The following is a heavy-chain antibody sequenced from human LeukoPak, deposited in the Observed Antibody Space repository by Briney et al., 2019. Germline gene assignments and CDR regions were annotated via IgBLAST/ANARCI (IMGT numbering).Heavy chain of an antibody. Sequence: SETLSLTCTVSGGSISSGGYYWSWIRQPPGKGLEWIGYIYYSGSTYYNPSLKSRVTISVDTSKNQFSLKLSSVTAADTAVYYCARDGGDYAPFDYWGQGTLVTVSS. V-gene: IGHV4-31*03. CDR1: GGSISSGGYY. D-gene: IGHD4-17*01. CDR3: ARDGGDYAPFDY. J-gene: IGHJ4*02. CDR2: IYYSGST.